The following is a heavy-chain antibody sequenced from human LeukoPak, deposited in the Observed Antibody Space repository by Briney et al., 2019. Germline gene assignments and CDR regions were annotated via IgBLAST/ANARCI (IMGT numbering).Heavy chain of an antibody. J-gene: IGHJ5*02. V-gene: IGHV4-59*12. CDR1: AGSISLYNTYY. CDR2: IYYSGST. CDR3: ARGQGATVPQVGKNWFDP. D-gene: IGHD1-26*01. Sequence: SETLSLTCTVSAGSISLYNTYYWNWIRQSPGKGLEWIGYIYYSGSTNYNPSLKSRVTISVDTSKNQFSLKLSSVTAADTAVYYCARGQGATVPQVGKNWFDPWGQGTRVTVSS.